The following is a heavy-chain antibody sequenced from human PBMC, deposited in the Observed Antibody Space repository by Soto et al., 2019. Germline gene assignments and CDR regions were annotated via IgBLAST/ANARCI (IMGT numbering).Heavy chain of an antibody. CDR2: IWFDGRTK. Sequence: GGSLRLSCEASGFTFSSHGMHWVRQAPGKGLEWVAVIWFDGRTKYYADYVKGRFTISRDKSKNTLHLEMNSLRVEDTAIYFCARDITYDSSGLADYWGQGTRVTVSS. D-gene: IGHD3-22*01. CDR3: ARDITYDSSGLADY. J-gene: IGHJ4*02. CDR1: GFTFSSHG. V-gene: IGHV3-33*01.